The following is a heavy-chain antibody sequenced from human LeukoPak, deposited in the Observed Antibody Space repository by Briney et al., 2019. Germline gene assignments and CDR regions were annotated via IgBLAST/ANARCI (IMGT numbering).Heavy chain of an antibody. CDR2: IYHSGST. Sequence: SQSLSLTCAVSGGSISSGGYSWSWIRQPPGKGLEWIGYIYHSGSTYYNPSLKSRVTISVDRSKNQFSLKLSSVTAADTAVYYCARVRDGYNVDYWGQGTLVTASS. J-gene: IGHJ4*02. D-gene: IGHD5-24*01. CDR1: GGSISSGGYS. CDR3: ARVRDGYNVDY. V-gene: IGHV4-30-2*01.